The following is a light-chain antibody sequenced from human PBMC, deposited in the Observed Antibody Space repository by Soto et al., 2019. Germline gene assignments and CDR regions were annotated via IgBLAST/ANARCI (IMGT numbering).Light chain of an antibody. V-gene: IGKV1-39*01. CDR2: TAS. J-gene: IGKJ1*01. CDR3: QQSYNTSWT. Sequence: DIRMTQSPSSLAAAVGDRVTIRFLASQSISSHLNWYQQKPGKAPNLLMYTASNLQSGVPSRFSGSGSGTDFTLSISSLQPEDSATYYCQQSYNTSWTFGQGTKVDIK. CDR1: QSISSH.